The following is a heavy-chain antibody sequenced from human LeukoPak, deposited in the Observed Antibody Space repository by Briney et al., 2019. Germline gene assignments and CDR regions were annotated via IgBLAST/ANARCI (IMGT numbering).Heavy chain of an antibody. Sequence: GGSLRLSCAASGFTFSSYSMNWVRQAPGKGLEWVSYISSTSSTIYYADSVKGRFTISRDNAKNSLYLQMNSLRAEDTAVYYCARPSIRASYYYDSGSYPGWFDPWGQGTLVTVSS. CDR2: ISSTSSTI. CDR3: ARPSIRASYYYDSGSYPGWFDP. V-gene: IGHV3-48*04. J-gene: IGHJ5*02. D-gene: IGHD3-10*01. CDR1: GFTFSSYS.